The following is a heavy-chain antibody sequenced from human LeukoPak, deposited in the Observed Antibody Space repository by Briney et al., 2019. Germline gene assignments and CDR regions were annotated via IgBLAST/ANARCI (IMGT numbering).Heavy chain of an antibody. D-gene: IGHD6-13*01. CDR3: AKVYSSSGVDS. CDR2: ITWNSGRI. J-gene: IGHJ5*01. CDR1: GFTFDDYA. Sequence: GRSLRLSCAASGFTFDDYAMYWVRQAPGRGLEWVSGITWNSGRIGYADSVKGRFTISRDNAKNSLYLEMNSLRAEDTALYYCAKVYSSSGVDSWGQGTLVIVSS. V-gene: IGHV3-9*01.